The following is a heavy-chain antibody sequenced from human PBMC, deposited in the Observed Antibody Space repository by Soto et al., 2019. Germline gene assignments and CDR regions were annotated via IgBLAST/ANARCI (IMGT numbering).Heavy chain of an antibody. CDR1: SYTFTNCG. D-gene: IGHD1-26*01. CDR3: ARDSGSYYGMDV. CDR2: ISAYNGNT. V-gene: IGHV1-18*01. J-gene: IGHJ6*02. Sequence: QVQLVQCGAEVKKPGASVKVSCKASSYTFTNCGISWVRQAHGQGLEWMGWISAYNGNTNYAQRLQGRVTMTTDTSTSTAYMELRSLSSDDTAVYYCARDSGSYYGMDVWGQGTTVTVSS.